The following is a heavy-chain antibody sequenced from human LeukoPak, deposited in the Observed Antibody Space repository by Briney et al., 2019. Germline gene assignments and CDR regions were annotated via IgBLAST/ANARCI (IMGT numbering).Heavy chain of an antibody. CDR2: INQDESKA. D-gene: IGHD5-24*01. J-gene: IGHJ3*01. Sequence: GGSLRLSCAASGFTFSSYAMNWVRQAPGQGLVWVSRINQDESKAYADSVRGRFTVSRDNAKNMLYLHLSGLRAEDTAVYFCGRGGDGIDFWGQGTTVVVSS. CDR1: GFTFSSYA. V-gene: IGHV3-74*01. CDR3: GRGGDGIDF.